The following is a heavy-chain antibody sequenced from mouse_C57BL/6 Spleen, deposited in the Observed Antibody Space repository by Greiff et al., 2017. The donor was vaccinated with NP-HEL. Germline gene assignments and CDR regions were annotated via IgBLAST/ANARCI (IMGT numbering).Heavy chain of an antibody. CDR3: ARIYYYGSSYVRFAY. J-gene: IGHJ3*01. V-gene: IGHV1-18*01. D-gene: IGHD1-1*01. Sequence: LVKPGASVKIPCKASGYTFTDYNMDWVKQSHGKSLEWIGDINPNNGGTIYNQKFKGKATLTVDKSSSTAYMELRSLTSEDTAVYYCARIYYYGSSYVRFAYWGQGTLVTVSA. CDR2: INPNNGGT. CDR1: GYTFTDYN.